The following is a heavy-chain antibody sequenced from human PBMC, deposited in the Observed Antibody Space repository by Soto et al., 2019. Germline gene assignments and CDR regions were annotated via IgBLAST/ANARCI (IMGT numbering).Heavy chain of an antibody. D-gene: IGHD3-10*01. CDR3: ARGTMVRGVMHYYYGMDV. J-gene: IGHJ6*02. V-gene: IGHV1-3*01. CDR1: GYTFTSYA. CDR2: INAGNGNT. Sequence: ASVKVSCKASGYTFTSYAMHWVRQATGQRLEWMGWINAGNGNTKYSQKFQGRVTITRDTSASTAYMELSSLRSEDTAVYYCARGTMVRGVMHYYYGMDVWGQGTTVTVSS.